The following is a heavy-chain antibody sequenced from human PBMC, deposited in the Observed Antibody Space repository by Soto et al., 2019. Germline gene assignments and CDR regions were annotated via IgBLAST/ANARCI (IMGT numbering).Heavy chain of an antibody. Sequence: EVQLLESGGGLVQPGGSLRLSCAASGFTFSSYAMSWVRQAPGKGLEWVSAISGSGGSTYYADSVKGRFTISRDNSKNTLYLQMNSLRAEDTAVYYCAKDALPAARPFDAFDIWGQGTMVTVSS. J-gene: IGHJ3*02. CDR3: AKDALPAARPFDAFDI. CDR2: ISGSGGST. D-gene: IGHD2-2*01. V-gene: IGHV3-23*01. CDR1: GFTFSSYA.